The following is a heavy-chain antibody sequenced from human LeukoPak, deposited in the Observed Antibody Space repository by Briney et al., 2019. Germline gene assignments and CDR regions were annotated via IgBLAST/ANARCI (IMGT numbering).Heavy chain of an antibody. D-gene: IGHD3-22*01. CDR2: IYYSGST. V-gene: IGHV4-59*01. CDR1: GGSISSYY. J-gene: IGHJ4*02. Sequence: PSETLSLTCTVSGGSISSYYWSWIRQPPGKGLEWIGYIYYSGSTNYNPSLKSRVTISVDTTKNQFSLKLSSVTAADTAVYYCARSFWYGSGYPNYFDYWGQGTLVTVSS. CDR3: ARSFWYGSGYPNYFDY.